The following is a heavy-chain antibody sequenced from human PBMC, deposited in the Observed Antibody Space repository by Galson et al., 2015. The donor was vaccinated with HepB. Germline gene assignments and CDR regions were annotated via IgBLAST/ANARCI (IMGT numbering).Heavy chain of an antibody. Sequence: SLRLSCAVSGFSVSNYWMSWVRQAPGKGLEWVANMKHDGSEKYYVDSVKGRFTISRDNVKNSLYLQMSSLRAEDTAVYYCARNRGGDYWGQGTLVTVSS. CDR3: ARNRGGDY. V-gene: IGHV3-7*03. CDR1: GFSVSNYW. D-gene: IGHD2/OR15-2a*01. J-gene: IGHJ4*02. CDR2: MKHDGSEK.